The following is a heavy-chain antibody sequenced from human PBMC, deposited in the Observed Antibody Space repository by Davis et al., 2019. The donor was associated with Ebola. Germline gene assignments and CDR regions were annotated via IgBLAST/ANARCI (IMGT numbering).Heavy chain of an antibody. CDR1: GNSFSSHW. CDR2: IYPDDSDT. V-gene: IGHV5-51*01. J-gene: IGHJ4*02. D-gene: IGHD4-23*01. CDR3: ARGVTPLGHDH. Sequence: GESLKISCKDSGNSFSSHWIGWVRQMPGKGLEWMGLIYPDDSDTRYSPSFQGQVTISADKSLSTAYLQWNSLKASDTAMYYCARGVTPLGHDHWGQGTLVTVSS.